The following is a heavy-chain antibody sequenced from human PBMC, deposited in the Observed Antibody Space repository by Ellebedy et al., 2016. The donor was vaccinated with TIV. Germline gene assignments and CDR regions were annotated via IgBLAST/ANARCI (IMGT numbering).Heavy chain of an antibody. CDR1: GASFSSRSYY. D-gene: IGHD5-12*01. V-gene: IGHV4-39*01. J-gene: IGHJ4*02. Sequence: MPSETLSLTCTVSGASFSSRSYYWGWIRQPPGKGLEWIGNIYYSGSTYYSPSLKSRVTISVDTSKNQFSLKLSSVTAADTAVYYCVRQVWAGYSGYGIYYFDYWGQGILVTVSS. CDR3: VRQVWAGYSGYGIYYFDY. CDR2: IYYSGST.